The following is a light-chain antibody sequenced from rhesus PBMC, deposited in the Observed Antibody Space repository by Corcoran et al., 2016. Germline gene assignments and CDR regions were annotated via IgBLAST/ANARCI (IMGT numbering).Light chain of an antibody. CDR3: LHYDGTPYS. J-gene: IGKJ2*01. CDR2: KAS. V-gene: IGKV1-74*01. Sequence: DIQMTQSPSSLSASVGDRVTITCRASDNVNDYLNWYQQKPGKAPKLLIYKASALQNGVPSRVSGSGFGTDYTFTIRSLQSEDVATYYCLHYDGTPYSFGQGTKVEIK. CDR1: DNVNDY.